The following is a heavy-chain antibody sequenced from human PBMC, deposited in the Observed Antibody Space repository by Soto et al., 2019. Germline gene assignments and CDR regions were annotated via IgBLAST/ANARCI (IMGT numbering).Heavy chain of an antibody. D-gene: IGHD6-19*01. J-gene: IGHJ4*02. CDR2: ITGSGGGT. CDR3: AKEMIASTVADFFDY. Sequence: EVQLLESGGGLLQPGGSLRLSCTASGFTFSNYAMTWVRQAPGKGLEWVSTITGSGGGTYYADSVKGRFTISRDNSKNTLYLQMPNLRADDPAVNYCAKEMIASTVADFFDYWGQGTLVTVSS. V-gene: IGHV3-23*01. CDR1: GFTFSNYA.